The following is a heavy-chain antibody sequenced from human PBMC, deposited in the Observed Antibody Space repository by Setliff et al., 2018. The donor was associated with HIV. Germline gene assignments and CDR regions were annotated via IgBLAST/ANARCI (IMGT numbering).Heavy chain of an antibody. V-gene: IGHV4-39*01. CDR2: IYYSGRT. CDR1: GGSISSNSYF. CDR3: ARVPVPGANWFDP. J-gene: IGHJ5*02. Sequence: SETLSLTCTVSGGSISSNSYFWGWIRQPPGKGLEWIGSIYYSGRTFYNPSLKSRVSISVDRSKNLFSLKLISVTAADQGVYYCARVPVPGANWFDPWGLGTLVTVSS.